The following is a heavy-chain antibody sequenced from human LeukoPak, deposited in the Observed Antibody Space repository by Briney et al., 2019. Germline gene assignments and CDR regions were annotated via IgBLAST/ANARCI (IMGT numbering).Heavy chain of an antibody. CDR2: IKQDGSEK. D-gene: IGHD1-26*01. Sequence: GGSLRLSCAASGFTFSSYWMTWVRQAPGKGLEWVANIKQDGSEKYYVDSVKGRFTISRDNAKNSLYLQMNSLRAEHTAVYYCASRSPVVGAYFDYWGQGTLVTVSS. CDR1: GFTFSSYW. V-gene: IGHV3-7*01. J-gene: IGHJ4*02. CDR3: ASRSPVVGAYFDY.